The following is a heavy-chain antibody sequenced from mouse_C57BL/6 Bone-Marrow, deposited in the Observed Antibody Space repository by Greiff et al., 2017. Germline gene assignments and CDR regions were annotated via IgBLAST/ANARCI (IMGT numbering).Heavy chain of an antibody. CDR2: ISSGSSTI. CDR1: GFTFSDYG. Sequence: EVKLVESGGGLVKPGGSLKLSCEASGFTFSDYGMHWVRQAPEKGLEWVAYISSGSSTIYYADTVKGRFPISRDKAKNTLFLHMTSLRSEDTAMYYCARIGPLLQFFDYWGQGTSLTVSS. V-gene: IGHV5-17*01. CDR3: ARIGPLLQFFDY. D-gene: IGHD1-1*01. J-gene: IGHJ2*02.